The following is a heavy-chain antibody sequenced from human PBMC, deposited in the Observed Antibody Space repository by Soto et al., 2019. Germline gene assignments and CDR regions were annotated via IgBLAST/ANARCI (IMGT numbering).Heavy chain of an antibody. J-gene: IGHJ4*02. D-gene: IGHD2-15*01. CDR2: ITSSSSYI. V-gene: IGHV3-21*01. CDR1: GFTFSSYS. Sequence: EVQLVESGGGLVKPGGSLRLSCAASGFTFSSYSMNWVRRAPGKGLEWVSSITSSSSYIYYADSVKGRFTISRDNAKNSLYLQMNSLRAEDTVVYYCARDGWIDYWGQGTLVTVSS. CDR3: ARDGWIDY.